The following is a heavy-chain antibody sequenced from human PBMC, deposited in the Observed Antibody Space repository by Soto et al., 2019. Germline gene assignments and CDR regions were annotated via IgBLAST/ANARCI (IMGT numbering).Heavy chain of an antibody. J-gene: IGHJ4*02. D-gene: IGHD3-9*01. CDR2: IYYSGST. Sequence: SETLSLTCTVSGGSISSSSYYWGWIRQPPGKGLEWIGSIYYSGSTYYNPSLKSRVTISVDTSKNQFSLKLSSVTAADTAVYYCARRESYDILTGYYHFDYWGPGTLVTVSS. CDR3: ARRESYDILTGYYHFDY. V-gene: IGHV4-39*01. CDR1: GGSISSSSYY.